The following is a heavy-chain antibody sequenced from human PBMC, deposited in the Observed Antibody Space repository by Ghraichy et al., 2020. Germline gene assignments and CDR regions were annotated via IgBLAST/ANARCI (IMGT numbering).Heavy chain of an antibody. Sequence: GSLRLYCAASGFSFSTYSMNWVRQVPGKGLEWLSYISGSSGSIYYADSVRGRFTVSRDNAKNSLFLQMNSLRDEDTAVYYCARDRDDIWGNYRYSFNYWGQGALVTVSS. CDR3: ARDRDDIWGNYRYSFNY. V-gene: IGHV3-48*02. D-gene: IGHD3-16*02. J-gene: IGHJ4*02. CDR2: ISGSSGSI. CDR1: GFSFSTYS.